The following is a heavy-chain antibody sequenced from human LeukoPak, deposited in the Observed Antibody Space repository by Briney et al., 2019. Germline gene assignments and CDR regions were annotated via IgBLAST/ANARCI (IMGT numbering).Heavy chain of an antibody. CDR2: INPNSGGT. CDR1: GYTITGYY. V-gene: IGHV1-2*02. J-gene: IGHJ4*02. Sequence: ASVKVSCKASGYTITGYYIHWVRQAPGQGLEWMGWINPNSGGTNYAQKFQGRVTMTRDTSTNTAFMELSRLRSDDTAVYYCARDRHWNQGNFDYWGQGTLVTVSS. D-gene: IGHD1-1*01. CDR3: ARDRHWNQGNFDY.